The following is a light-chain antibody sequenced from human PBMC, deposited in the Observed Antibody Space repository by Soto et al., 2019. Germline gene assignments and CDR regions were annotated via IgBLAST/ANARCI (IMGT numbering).Light chain of an antibody. CDR3: QKRSNWPPVT. V-gene: IGKV3-11*01. CDR2: DAS. CDR1: QSVSSH. Sequence: DIVFTQSRVTLSLYPGERATLSCRASQSVSSHLAWYPQKPGQAPRPLIYDASNRATGIPARFSGSGSGTDFTLTIRSLEPEDFAVYYCQKRSNWPPVTVGQGKRLENK. J-gene: IGKJ5*01.